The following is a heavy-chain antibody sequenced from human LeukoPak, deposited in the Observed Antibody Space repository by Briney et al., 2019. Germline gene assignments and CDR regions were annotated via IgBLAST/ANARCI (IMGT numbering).Heavy chain of an antibody. V-gene: IGHV3-30*02. CDR1: EFTFSNYG. J-gene: IGHJ4*02. D-gene: IGHD3-10*01. CDR3: AKEHGSGSYSDY. CDR2: IQSDGGNK. Sequence: PGGSLTLSCAASEFTFSNYGMHWLRQPPAKGLEWVAVIQSDGGNKYYGNSVKGRFTISRDTSKNTLYLQMNSLRAEDTAVYYCAKEHGSGSYSDYWGQGTLVTVSS.